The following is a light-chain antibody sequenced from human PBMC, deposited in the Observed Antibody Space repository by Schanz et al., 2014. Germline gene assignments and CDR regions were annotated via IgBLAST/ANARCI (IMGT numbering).Light chain of an antibody. CDR2: DVF. CDR3: TSYAGSNNFGV. Sequence: QSALTQPASMSGSPGQSITISCNGSSSDIGGYDYVSWYRQYPGKAPKLMIYDVFNRPSGVSNRFSGSKSGNTASLTISGLQAEDEADYYCTSYAGSNNFGVFGTGTKLTVL. J-gene: IGLJ1*01. V-gene: IGLV2-14*01. CDR1: SSDIGGYDY.